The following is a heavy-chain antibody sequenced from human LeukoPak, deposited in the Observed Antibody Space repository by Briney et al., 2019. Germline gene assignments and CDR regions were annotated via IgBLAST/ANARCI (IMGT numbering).Heavy chain of an antibody. CDR3: AKHQAVVVPAAIATYYMDV. J-gene: IGHJ6*03. CDR2: LSYDANE. V-gene: IGHV3-30-3*02. CDR1: GFTFSSYA. D-gene: IGHD2-2*01. Sequence: GGSLRLSCAASGFTFSSYAMHWVRQAPGKGLDLEWVTVLSYDANEYYADSVKGRFTISRDISKNTLYLQMNSLRGDDTAVYYCAKHQAVVVPAAIATYYMDVWGKGTTVTVSS.